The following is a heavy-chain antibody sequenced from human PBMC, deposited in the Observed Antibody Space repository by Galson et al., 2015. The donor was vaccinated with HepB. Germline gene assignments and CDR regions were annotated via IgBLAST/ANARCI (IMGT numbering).Heavy chain of an antibody. CDR3: ARVVVAAKYYYGMDV. V-gene: IGHV1-69*01. Sequence: VKVSCKASGGTFSSYAISWVRQAPGQGLEWMGGIIPIFGTANYAQKFQGRVTITADESTSTAYMELSSLRSEDTAVYYCARVVVAAKYYYGMDVWVQGTTVTVSS. J-gene: IGHJ6*02. CDR1: GGTFSSYA. D-gene: IGHD2-15*01. CDR2: IIPIFGTA.